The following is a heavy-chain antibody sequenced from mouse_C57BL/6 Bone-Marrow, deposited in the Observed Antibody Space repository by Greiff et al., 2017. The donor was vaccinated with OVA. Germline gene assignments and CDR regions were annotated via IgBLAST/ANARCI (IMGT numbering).Heavy chain of an antibody. Sequence: QVQLQQSGAELVRPGASVKLSCKASGYTFTSYGISWVKQRPGQGLEWIGEIYPRSGNTYYNEKFKGKATLTADKSSSTAYMELRSLTSEDSAVYFCARELRSFAYWGQGTLVTVSA. J-gene: IGHJ3*01. CDR1: GYTFTSYG. CDR3: ARELRSFAY. V-gene: IGHV1-81*01. D-gene: IGHD1-1*01. CDR2: IYPRSGNT.